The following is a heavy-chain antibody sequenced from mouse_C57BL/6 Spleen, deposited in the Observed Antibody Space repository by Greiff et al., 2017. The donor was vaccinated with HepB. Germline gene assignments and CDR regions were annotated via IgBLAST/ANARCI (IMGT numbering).Heavy chain of an antibody. CDR1: GYTFTSYW. CDR2: IYPGSGST. CDR3: ARESDY. Sequence: QVQLQQPGAELVQPGASVKMSCKASGYTFTSYWITWVKQRPGQGLEWIGDIYPGSGSTNYNEKFKSKATLTVDTTTSTAYVELSSLTSEDSAVSYCARESDYWGQGTTLTVSS. J-gene: IGHJ2*01. V-gene: IGHV1-55*01.